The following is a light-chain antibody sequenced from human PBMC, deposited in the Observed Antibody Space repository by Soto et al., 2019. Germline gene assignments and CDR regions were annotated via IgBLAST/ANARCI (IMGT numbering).Light chain of an antibody. CDR3: QQYYNYST. J-gene: IGKJ1*01. V-gene: IGKV1-5*01. CDR2: DAS. Sequence: DIQMTQSPSPLPAYVGDTVSITRWASQTISSWLAWYQQKPGKAADLLIYDASRLAGGVPSRFSGSESGTEFTLTIGSLQPDDFATYFCQQYYNYSTFGQGTKVDI. CDR1: QTISSW.